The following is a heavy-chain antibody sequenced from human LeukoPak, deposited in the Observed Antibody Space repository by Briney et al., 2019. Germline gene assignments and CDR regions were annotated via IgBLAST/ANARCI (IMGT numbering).Heavy chain of an antibody. CDR3: AKDGHWNLKDFDY. CDR2: ISGSGGST. J-gene: IGHJ4*02. V-gene: IGHV3-23*01. CDR1: GFTFSSYA. D-gene: IGHD1-1*01. Sequence: PGGSLRLSCAASGFTFSSYAMSWVRQAPGKGLEWVSAISGSGGSTYYADSVRGRFTISRDNSKNTLYLQMNSLRAEDTAIYYCAKDGHWNLKDFDYWGQGTLVTVSS.